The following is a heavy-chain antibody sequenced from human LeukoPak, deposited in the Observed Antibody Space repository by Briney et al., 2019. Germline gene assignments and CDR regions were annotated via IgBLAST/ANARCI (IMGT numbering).Heavy chain of an antibody. CDR1: GGSFSGYY. J-gene: IGHJ4*02. V-gene: IGHV4-34*01. CDR3: ARALYYYGSGSYLY. D-gene: IGHD3-10*01. Sequence: SETLSLTCAVYGGSFSGYYWSWIRQPPGKGLEWIGEINHSGNTNYNPSLKSRVTISVDTSKNQFSLKLSSVTAADTAVYYCARALYYYGSGSYLYWGQGTLVTVSS. CDR2: INHSGNT.